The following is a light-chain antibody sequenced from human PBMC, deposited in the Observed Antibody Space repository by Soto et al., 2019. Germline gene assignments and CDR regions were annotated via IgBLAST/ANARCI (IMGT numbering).Light chain of an antibody. CDR2: GAS. J-gene: IGKJ4*01. Sequence: EIALTQSPTTLSLSPWERATLSCRASQSVSNYLAWYQQRSGQAPRLLIYGASTRATGIPARFSGSGSGTEFTLTISSLQSEDFAVYYCQQYNDWPLTFGGGTKVDIK. V-gene: IGKV3-15*01. CDR1: QSVSNY. CDR3: QQYNDWPLT.